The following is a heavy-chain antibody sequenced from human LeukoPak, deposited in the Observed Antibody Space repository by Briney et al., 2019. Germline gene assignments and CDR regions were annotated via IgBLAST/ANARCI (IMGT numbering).Heavy chain of an antibody. CDR3: ARDSYDSSGNYLDY. D-gene: IGHD3-22*01. V-gene: IGHV1-18*01. CDR2: ISAYNGNT. CDR1: GYTFTSYG. J-gene: IGHJ4*02. Sequence: ASVKVSCKASGYTFTSYGISWVRHAPGQRLQWIGWISAYNGNTNYAQKVQGRVTMTTDTSTSTAYMELRSLRSDDTAVYYCARDSYDSSGNYLDYWGQGTLVTVSS.